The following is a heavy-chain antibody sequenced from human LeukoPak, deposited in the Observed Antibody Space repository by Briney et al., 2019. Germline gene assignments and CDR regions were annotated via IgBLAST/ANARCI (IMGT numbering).Heavy chain of an antibody. D-gene: IGHD3-10*01. Sequence: SETLSLTCTVSGGSISSSSYYWGWIRQPPGKGLEWIGSIYYSGSTYYNPSLKSRVTISVDTSKNQFSLKLSPVTAADTAVYYCARFYYGSGSQNFDYWGQGTLVTVSS. CDR3: ARFYYGSGSQNFDY. V-gene: IGHV4-39*01. CDR2: IYYSGST. CDR1: GGSISSSSYY. J-gene: IGHJ4*02.